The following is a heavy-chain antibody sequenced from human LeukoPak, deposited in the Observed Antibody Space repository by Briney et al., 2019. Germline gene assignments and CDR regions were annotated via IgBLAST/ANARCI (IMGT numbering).Heavy chain of an antibody. V-gene: IGHV5-51*01. D-gene: IGHD3-22*01. CDR1: GYSFTSYW. CDR3: ARLSYNYYDSSGLGDWFDP. CDR2: IYPGDSDT. Sequence: GESLKISCKGSGYSFTSYWIGWVRQMPGKGLEWMGIIYPGDSDTRYSPSFQGQVTISADKSISTAYLQWSSLKASDTAMYYCARLSYNYYDSSGLGDWFDPWGQGTLVTVSS. J-gene: IGHJ5*02.